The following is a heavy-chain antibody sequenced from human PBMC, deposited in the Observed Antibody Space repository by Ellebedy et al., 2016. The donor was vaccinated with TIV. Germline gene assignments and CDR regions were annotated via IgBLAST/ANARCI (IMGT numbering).Heavy chain of an antibody. CDR2: FSGSGTST. CDR3: AKGFPTIPLAGLLES. V-gene: IGHV3-23*01. Sequence: GGSLRLSCAASGFTFRHSGMSWVRQPPGKGLEWVSSFSGSGTSTYYVDSVKGRFTISRDISMNTLYLQMNSLRAEDTAIYYCAKGFPTIPLAGLLESWGQGTLVTVSS. CDR1: GFTFRHSG. D-gene: IGHD2-2*02. J-gene: IGHJ4*02.